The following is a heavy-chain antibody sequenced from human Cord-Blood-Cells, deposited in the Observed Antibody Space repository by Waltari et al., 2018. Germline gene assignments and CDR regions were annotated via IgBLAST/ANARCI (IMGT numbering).Heavy chain of an antibody. V-gene: IGHV1-8*01. CDR2: MNPNSGNT. D-gene: IGHD3-9*01. CDR3: ARAPDILTGYNNWFDP. CDR1: GYTFTSYD. J-gene: IGHJ5*02. Sequence: QVQLVQSGAEVKKPGASVKVSCKASGYTFTSYDINWVRQPTGQGLEWMGWMNPNSGNTGYAQKFQGRVTMTRNTSISTAYMELSSLRSEDTAVYYCARAPDILTGYNNWFDPWGQGTLVTVSS.